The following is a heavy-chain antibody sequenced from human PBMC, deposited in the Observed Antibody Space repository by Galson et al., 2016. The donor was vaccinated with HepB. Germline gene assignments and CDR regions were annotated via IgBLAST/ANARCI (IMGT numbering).Heavy chain of an antibody. CDR2: TYNSGGSA. CDR1: GGSVNSDTYH. CDR3: AAYLVGCGGRGS. V-gene: IGHV4-61*01. Sequence: SETLSLTCTVSGGSVNSDTYHWSWIRQPPGKGLEWIGYTYNSGGSANYNPSLTSRVTISVDTSKNQFSLKLSSVTAADTAVYYCAAYLVGCGGRGSWGQGTLVTVSS. D-gene: IGHD4-23*01. J-gene: IGHJ5*02.